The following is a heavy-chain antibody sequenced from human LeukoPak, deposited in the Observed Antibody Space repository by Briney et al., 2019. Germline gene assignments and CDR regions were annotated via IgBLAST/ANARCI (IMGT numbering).Heavy chain of an antibody. D-gene: IGHD6-25*01. CDR1: GGTFSSYA. CDR3: VRGTGYNTGRSVDY. V-gene: IGHV1-69*05. J-gene: IGHJ4*02. Sequence: SVKVSCKASGGTFSSYAISWVRQAPGQGLEWVGRIIPIFGTANYAQKFQGRVTITTDESTSTAYMELSSLRSEDTAVYYCVRGTGYNTGRSVDYWGQGTLVTVSS. CDR2: IIPIFGTA.